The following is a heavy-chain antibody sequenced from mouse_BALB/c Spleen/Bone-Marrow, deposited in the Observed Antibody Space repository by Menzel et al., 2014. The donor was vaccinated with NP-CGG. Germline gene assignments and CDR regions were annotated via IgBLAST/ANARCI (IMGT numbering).Heavy chain of an antibody. CDR3: ARLNYYGNLFV. J-gene: IGHJ1*01. V-gene: IGHV4-1*02. D-gene: IGHD1-1*01. CDR1: GFAFSRFW. Sequence: EVKLVESGGGLVQPGGSLKLSCAASGFAFSRFWMSWVRQAPVKGLEWIREINPDSSTINYTPSLKDKFMISRDNAKNSLYLQMSKVRSEDTALYYCARLNYYGNLFVWGAGTTVTVSS. CDR2: INPDSSTI.